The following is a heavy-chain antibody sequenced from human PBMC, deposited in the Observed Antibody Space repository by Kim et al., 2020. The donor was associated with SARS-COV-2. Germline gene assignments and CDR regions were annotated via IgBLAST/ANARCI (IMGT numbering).Heavy chain of an antibody. CDR3: ARIRGTGTTRSQSYRYYMDV. D-gene: IGHD1-7*01. J-gene: IGHJ6*03. CDR2: IDWDDDK. Sequence: SGPTLVNPTQTLTLTCTFSGFSLLTSGMCVNWIRQPPGKALEWLARIDWDDDKYYNTSLKTRLTISKDTSKNQVVLIITNMDPVDTATYYCARIRGTGTTRSQSYRYYMDVWGKGTTVTVSS. V-gene: IGHV2-70*11. CDR1: GFSLLTSGMC.